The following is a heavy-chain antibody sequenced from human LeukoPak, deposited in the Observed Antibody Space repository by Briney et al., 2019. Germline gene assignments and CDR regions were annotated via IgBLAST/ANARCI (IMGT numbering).Heavy chain of an antibody. CDR1: GGSISSGGYY. Sequence: PSETLSLTCTVSGGSISSGGYYWSWIRQHPGKGLEWIGYIYYSGSTYYNPSLKSRVTISVDTSKNQFSLKLSSVTAADTAVYYCARVHTPPWYYYDSSGYYRAWFDPWGQGTLVTVSS. D-gene: IGHD3-22*01. V-gene: IGHV4-31*03. CDR3: ARVHTPPWYYYDSSGYYRAWFDP. CDR2: IYYSGST. J-gene: IGHJ5*02.